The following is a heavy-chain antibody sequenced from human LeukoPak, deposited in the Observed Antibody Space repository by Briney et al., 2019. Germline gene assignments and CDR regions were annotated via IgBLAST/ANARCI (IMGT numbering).Heavy chain of an antibody. CDR3: ARAARFYGSTGAHAFDI. Sequence: GGSLRLSCSASGFTFSNYDMHWVRQATGKGLEWVSGIGTAGDTHYPGSVKGRFTISRENAKNPLYLQMNSLRAGDTAVYYCARAARFYGSTGAHAFDIWGQGTMVTVS. CDR1: GFTFSNYD. CDR2: IGTAGDT. V-gene: IGHV3-13*01. D-gene: IGHD2-8*02. J-gene: IGHJ3*02.